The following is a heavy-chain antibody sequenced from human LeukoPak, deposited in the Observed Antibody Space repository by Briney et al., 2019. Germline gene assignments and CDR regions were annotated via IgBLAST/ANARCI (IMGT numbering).Heavy chain of an antibody. CDR2: IGVGGRPT. D-gene: IGHD1-14*01. CDR1: GFSFSHYS. CDR3: AKVSGGGLYYDGMDV. J-gene: IGHJ6*02. V-gene: IGHV3-48*01. Sequence: GGSLRLSCAASGFSFSHYSMTWARQASGKGLEWVSYIGVGGRPTNYADSVKARFTISRDDAQNSLYLQMNSLRAEDTAVYYCAKVSGGGLYYDGMDVWGQGTTVTVSS.